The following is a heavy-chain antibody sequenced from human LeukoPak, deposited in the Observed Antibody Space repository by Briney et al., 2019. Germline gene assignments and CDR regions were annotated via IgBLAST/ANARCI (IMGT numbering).Heavy chain of an antibody. V-gene: IGHV4-4*07. CDR3: ARDYGDYENYFDF. CDR1: GGSISSYY. Sequence: PSETLSLTCTVSGGSISSYYWSWLRQPAGKGLEWIGRIYTSGSTNYNPSLKSRVTMSVDTTKNQFSLKLSTVTAADTAVYYCARDYGDYENYFDFWGQGTLVVVSS. CDR2: IYTSGST. D-gene: IGHD4-17*01. J-gene: IGHJ4*02.